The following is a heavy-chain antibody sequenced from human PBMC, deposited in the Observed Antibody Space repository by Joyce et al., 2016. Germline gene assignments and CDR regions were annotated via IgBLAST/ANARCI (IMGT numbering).Heavy chain of an antibody. CDR1: GYYFAGHW. CDR2: IYPDNSNT. D-gene: IGHD2/OR15-2a*01. Sequence: EVQLVQSGAEVKKPGESLKISCKGSGYYFAGHWIVWVRQMPGKGLEWMGIIYPDNSNTRYSPSFQGQITISADKSIATAYLQWSSLKASDTATYYCTRLEFTDCHKTDCHFWRHWFAPWGQGTLVTVSS. J-gene: IGHJ5*02. CDR3: TRLEFTDCHKTDCHFWRHWFAP. V-gene: IGHV5-51*01.